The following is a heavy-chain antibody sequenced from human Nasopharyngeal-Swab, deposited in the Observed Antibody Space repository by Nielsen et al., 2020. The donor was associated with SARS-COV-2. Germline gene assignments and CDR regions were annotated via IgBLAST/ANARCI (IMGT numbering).Heavy chain of an antibody. CDR1: GGSISSSSYY. D-gene: IGHD3-22*01. J-gene: IGHJ1*01. CDR3: ARVTSSGYRGYFQH. CDR2: IYYSGST. V-gene: IGHV4-39*07. Sequence: SETLSLTCTVSGGSISSSSYYWGWIRQPPGKGLEWIGSIYYSGSTYYNPSLKSRVTISVDTSKNQFSLKLSSVTAADTAVYYCARVTSSGYRGYFQHWGQGTLVTVSS.